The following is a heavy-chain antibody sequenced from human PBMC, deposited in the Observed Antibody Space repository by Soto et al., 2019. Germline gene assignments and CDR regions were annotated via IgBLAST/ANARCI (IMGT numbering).Heavy chain of an antibody. CDR1: GYSFTSYW. CDR3: ARHGYSSSWHYYYYGMAV. CDR2: IYPGDSDT. D-gene: IGHD6-13*01. J-gene: IGHJ6*02. Sequence: GESLKISCKGSGYSFTSYWIGWVRQMPGKGLEWMGIIYPGDSDTRYSPSFQGQVTISADKSISTAYLQWSSLKASDTAMYYCARHGYSSSWHYYYYGMAVWGQGTTVTVSS. V-gene: IGHV5-51*01.